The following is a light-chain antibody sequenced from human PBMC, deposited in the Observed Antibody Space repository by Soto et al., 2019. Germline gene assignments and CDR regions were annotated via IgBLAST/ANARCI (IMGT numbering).Light chain of an antibody. CDR3: ATWDRSLSIGV. V-gene: IGLV1-51*01. J-gene: IGLJ2*01. CDR1: SSNIGNNY. Sequence: QSVLTQPPSVSAAPGQKVTISCSGSSSNIGNNYEFWYQLLPGTAHKLLIYDNDKRASGIPDRFSCYKSGTSATLGITGLQSGDEADYFCATWDRSLSIGVFGGGTKLTVL. CDR2: DND.